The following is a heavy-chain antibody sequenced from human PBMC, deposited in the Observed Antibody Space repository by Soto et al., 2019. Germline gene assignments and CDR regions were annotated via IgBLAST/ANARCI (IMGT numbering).Heavy chain of an antibody. V-gene: IGHV3-33*01. CDR1: GFTFSSYG. CDR2: IWYDGSNK. CDR3: ARGMVYYYYYGSDV. J-gene: IGHJ6*02. Sequence: QVQLVESGGGVVQPGRSLRLSCAASGFTFSSYGMHWVRQAPGKGLEWVAVIWYDGSNKYYADSVKGRFTISRDNYKNTLYLPMNSLRAEDTAVYYCARGMVYYYYYGSDVWGQGTTVTVSS. D-gene: IGHD2-8*01.